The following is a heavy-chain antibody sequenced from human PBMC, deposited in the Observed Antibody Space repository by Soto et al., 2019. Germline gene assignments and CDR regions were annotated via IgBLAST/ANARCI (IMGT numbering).Heavy chain of an antibody. CDR1: GFTVSSKY. V-gene: IGHV3-53*01. J-gene: IGHJ5*02. CDR3: ARELPPDL. Sequence: PGGSLRLSCAASGFTVSSKYMNWVRQAPGKGLEWVSIIWSPGLTYYADSVRGRFTISRDISKNILFLQMNNLRAEDSAIYYCARELPPDLWGQGTLVTVSS. CDR2: IWSPGLT. D-gene: IGHD2-15*01.